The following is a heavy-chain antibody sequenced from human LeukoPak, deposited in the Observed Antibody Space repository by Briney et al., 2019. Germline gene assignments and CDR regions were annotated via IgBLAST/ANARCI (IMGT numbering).Heavy chain of an antibody. V-gene: IGHV3-21*01. J-gene: IGHJ4*02. CDR1: GFTFSSYS. CDR2: ISSSSSYI. Sequence: PGGPLRLSCAASGFTFSSYSMNWVRQAPGKGLEWVSSISSSSSYIYYADSVKGRFTISRDNAKNSLYLQMNSLRAEDTAVYYCARDLEYYYDSSGYYGYYFDYWGQGTLVTVSS. D-gene: IGHD3-22*01. CDR3: ARDLEYYYDSSGYYGYYFDY.